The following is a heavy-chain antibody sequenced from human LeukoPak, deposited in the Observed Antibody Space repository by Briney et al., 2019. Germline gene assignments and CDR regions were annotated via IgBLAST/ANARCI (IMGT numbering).Heavy chain of an antibody. V-gene: IGHV1-69*13. CDR3: ARAVLGYCSSTSCPLDYYYYYYMGV. D-gene: IGHD2-2*01. J-gene: IGHJ6*03. CDR2: IIPIFGTA. Sequence: GASVKVSCKASGGTFSSYAISWVRQAPGQGLEWMGGIIPIFGTANYAQKFQGRVTITADESTSTAYMELSSLRSEDTAVYYCARAVLGYCSSTSCPLDYYYYYYMGVWGKGTTVIVSS. CDR1: GGTFSSYA.